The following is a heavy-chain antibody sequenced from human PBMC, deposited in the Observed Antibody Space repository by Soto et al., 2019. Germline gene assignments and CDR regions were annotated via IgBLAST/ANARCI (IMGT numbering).Heavy chain of an antibody. V-gene: IGHV1-18*01. Sequence: ASVKVSCKASGYTFTSHGISWVRQAPGQGLEWMGWISAYNGNTNYAQKLQGRVTMTTDTSTSTAYMELRSLRSDDTAVYYCATEITMPPRADYWGQGTLVTVSS. CDR1: GYTFTSHG. CDR2: ISAYNGNT. J-gene: IGHJ4*02. CDR3: ATEITMPPRADY. D-gene: IGHD3-10*01.